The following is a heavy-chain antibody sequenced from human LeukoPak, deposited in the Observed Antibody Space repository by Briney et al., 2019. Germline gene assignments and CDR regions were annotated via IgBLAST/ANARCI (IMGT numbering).Heavy chain of an antibody. CDR2: MSGSGGST. D-gene: IGHD3-22*01. CDR1: GFIVSSNY. CDR3: AKASSNYYDSSGYLTYCFDY. Sequence: GGSLRLSCAASGFIVSSNYMLWVRQAPGKGLEWVSGMSGSGGSTYYADSVKGRFTISRDNSKNTLYLQMNSLSAEDTAVYYCAKASSNYYDSSGYLTYCFDYWGQGTLVTVSS. V-gene: IGHV3-23*01. J-gene: IGHJ4*02.